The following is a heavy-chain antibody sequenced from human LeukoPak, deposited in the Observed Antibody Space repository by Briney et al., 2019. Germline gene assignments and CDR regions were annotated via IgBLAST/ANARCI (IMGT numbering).Heavy chain of an antibody. D-gene: IGHD2-2*01. CDR1: GYTFTSYA. Sequence: ASVKVSCKASGYTFTSYAINWVRQATGQGLEWMGWMNPNSGNTGYAQKFQGRVTMTRNTSISTAYMELSSLRSEDTAVYYCARGTIRSSTSCYFYWGQGTLVTVSS. CDR3: ARGTIRSSTSCYFY. J-gene: IGHJ4*02. CDR2: MNPNSGNT. V-gene: IGHV1-8*01.